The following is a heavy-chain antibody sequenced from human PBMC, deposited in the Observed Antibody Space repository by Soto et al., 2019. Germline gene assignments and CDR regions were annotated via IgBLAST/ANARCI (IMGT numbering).Heavy chain of an antibody. Sequence: GGSLRLSCAASGFTFSSYAMHWVRQAPGKGLEWVAVISYDGSNKYYADSVKGRFTISRDNSKNTLYLQMNSLRAEDTAVYYCARDLWSGNRKFDYWGQGTLVTVSS. CDR3: ARDLWSGNRKFDY. D-gene: IGHD3-10*01. J-gene: IGHJ4*02. CDR2: ISYDGSNK. CDR1: GFTFSSYA. V-gene: IGHV3-30-3*01.